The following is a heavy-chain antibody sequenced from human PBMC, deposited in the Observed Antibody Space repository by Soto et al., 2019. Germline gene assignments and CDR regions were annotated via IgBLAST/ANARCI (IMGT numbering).Heavy chain of an antibody. CDR3: AKARLRSAVRLLVPKVGAFDT. V-gene: IGHV3-23*01. CDR2: ISCSGGST. J-gene: IGHJ3*02. CDR1: GFTFSSYA. D-gene: IGHD6-6*01. Sequence: GGSLRLSCAASGFTFSSYAMSWVRQAPGKGLEWVSGISCSGGSTYYADSVKGRFTISRDNSKNTLYLQMNSLRAEDTAVYYCAKARLRSAVRLLVPKVGAFDTWGQGTLVTVSS.